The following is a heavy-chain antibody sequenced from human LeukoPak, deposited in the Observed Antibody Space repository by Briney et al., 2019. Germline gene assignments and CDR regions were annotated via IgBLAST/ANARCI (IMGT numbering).Heavy chain of an antibody. J-gene: IGHJ3*02. CDR2: IYSSGSA. Sequence: SETLSLTCTVSGGSISNYYWSWVRQPPGKGPECIGYIYSSGSAYYNPSLKSRVTMSVDTSKNHFSLRLSSVTAADTAVYYCVRHLGGSPEAFDIWGQGTMVTVSS. D-gene: IGHD3-10*01. CDR1: GGSISNYY. V-gene: IGHV4-4*09. CDR3: VRHLGGSPEAFDI.